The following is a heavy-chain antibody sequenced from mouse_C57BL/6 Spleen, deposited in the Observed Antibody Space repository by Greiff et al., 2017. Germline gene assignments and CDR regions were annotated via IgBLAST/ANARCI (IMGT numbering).Heavy chain of an antibody. V-gene: IGHV1-7*01. Sequence: VQLQQPGAELAKPGASVKLSCKASGYTFTSYWMHWVKQRPGQGLEWIGYINPSSGYTKYNQKFKDKATLTADKSSSTAYMQLSSLTYEDSAVYYCARDLDGYDGYCATDDWGQGTSVTVSS. J-gene: IGHJ4*01. D-gene: IGHD2-2*01. CDR1: GYTFTSYW. CDR2: INPSSGYT. CDR3: ARDLDGYDGYCATDD.